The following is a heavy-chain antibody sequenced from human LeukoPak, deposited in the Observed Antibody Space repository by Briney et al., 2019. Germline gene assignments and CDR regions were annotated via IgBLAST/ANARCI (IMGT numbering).Heavy chain of an antibody. Sequence: ASVKVSCKASGYTFTSYDINWVRQATGQGLEWMGWMNPNSGNTGYAQKFQGRVTMTRNTSISTAYMELSSLRSEDTAVYYCARRGYSGYDDAFDIWGQGTMVTVSS. V-gene: IGHV1-8*01. CDR2: MNPNSGNT. J-gene: IGHJ3*02. D-gene: IGHD5-12*01. CDR3: ARRGYSGYDDAFDI. CDR1: GYTFTSYD.